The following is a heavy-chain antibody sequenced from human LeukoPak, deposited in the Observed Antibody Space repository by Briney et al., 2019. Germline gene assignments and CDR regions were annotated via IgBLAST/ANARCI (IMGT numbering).Heavy chain of an antibody. J-gene: IGHJ6*02. CDR3: ARDGIPAARKGYYYYYGMDV. CDR2: IYYSGST. CDR1: AGSISRYY. D-gene: IGHD6-13*01. V-gene: IGHV4-59*12. Sequence: SETLSLTCSVSAGSISRYYWSWIRQPPGKGLEWIGYIYYSGSTDYNPSLKSRVTISLDTSKNQFSLKVSSVTAADTAVYYCARDGIPAARKGYYYYYGMDVWGQGTTVTVSS.